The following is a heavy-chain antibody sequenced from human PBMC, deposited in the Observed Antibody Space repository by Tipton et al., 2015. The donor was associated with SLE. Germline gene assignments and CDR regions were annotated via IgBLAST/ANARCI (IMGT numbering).Heavy chain of an antibody. CDR2: IYHSGIT. J-gene: IGHJ5*02. D-gene: IGHD3-3*02. CDR1: GVSISSASYY. Sequence: TLSLTCTVSGVSISSASYYWTWIRQPPGKRLEWIAYIYHSGITNYNPSLQSRVTISVDRSKNQFSLKLTSVTAADTAVYYCARGPPFMEWERNWFDPWGQGTQVTVSS. V-gene: IGHV4-61*01. CDR3: ARGPPFMEWERNWFDP.